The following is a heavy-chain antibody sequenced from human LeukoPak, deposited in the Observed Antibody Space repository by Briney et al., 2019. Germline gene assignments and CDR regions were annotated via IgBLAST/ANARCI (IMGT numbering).Heavy chain of an antibody. CDR2: IKQDGSEK. CDR3: ATGGHYHGD. D-gene: IGHD1-1*01. V-gene: IGHV3-7*05. Sequence: PGGSLRLSCVGSGFTLSNHWMSWVRQAPGKGPEWVAYIKQDGSEKDYVDSVKGRVTISRDNAKNSLYLEMNSLRGEDTAVYHCATGGHYHGDWGQGTLVTVSS. CDR1: GFTLSNHW. J-gene: IGHJ4*02.